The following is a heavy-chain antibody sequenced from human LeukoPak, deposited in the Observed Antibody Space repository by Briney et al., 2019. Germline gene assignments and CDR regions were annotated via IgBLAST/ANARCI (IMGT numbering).Heavy chain of an antibody. Sequence: ASVKVSCKASGYTFTSYGISWVRQAPGQGLEWMGWISAYNGNTDYAQKLQGRVTMTTDTSTSTAYMELRSLRSDDTAVYYCARDQIVVVPDYYYYYMDVWGKGTTVTVSS. J-gene: IGHJ6*03. D-gene: IGHD2-2*01. CDR1: GYTFTSYG. CDR2: ISAYNGNT. CDR3: ARDQIVVVPDYYYYYMDV. V-gene: IGHV1-18*01.